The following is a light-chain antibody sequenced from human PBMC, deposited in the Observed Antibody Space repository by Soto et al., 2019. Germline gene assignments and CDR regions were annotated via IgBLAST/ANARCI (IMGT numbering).Light chain of an antibody. J-gene: IGKJ4*01. CDR3: QQYNDWRLT. CDR2: GAS. V-gene: IGKV3D-15*01. Sequence: EIVMTQSPATLSVSPGDGATLSCRASQSVDSNLAWYQQKPGQTPRLLIYGASTRPTGIPARFSGSGSGTVFTLTIISLQSEDCAVYYCQQYNDWRLTFGGGTKVEIK. CDR1: QSVDSN.